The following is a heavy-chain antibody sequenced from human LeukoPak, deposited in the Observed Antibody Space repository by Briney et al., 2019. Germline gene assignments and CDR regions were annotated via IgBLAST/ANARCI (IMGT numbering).Heavy chain of an antibody. CDR3: ARQTPHNGNHYFDY. CDR2: IYSHENT. D-gene: IGHD1-26*01. CDR1: GGSIIGHY. V-gene: IGHV4-4*09. J-gene: IGHJ4*02. Sequence: SETLSLTCTVSGGSIIGHYWSWIRQSPGKGLEWIAYIYSHENTNYSPSLNGRATISEDTSKNQVSLKVRSVTTADTAVYYCARQTPHNGNHYFDYWGQGILVTVSS.